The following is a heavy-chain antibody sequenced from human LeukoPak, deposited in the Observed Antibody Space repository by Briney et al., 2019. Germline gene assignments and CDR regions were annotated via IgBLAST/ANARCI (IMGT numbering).Heavy chain of an antibody. J-gene: IGHJ4*02. D-gene: IGHD3/OR15-3a*01. V-gene: IGHV3-23*01. CDR3: AKAPLLRTGYYI. Sequence: PGGSLRLSCAASGFAFSRYGIVWVRQAPGRGLEWVSGISGSGGNTYYGDSVKGRFTISRDNSKNTVYLQMNSLRAEDTAVYYCAKAPLLRTGYYIWGQGTLVTVSS. CDR1: GFAFSRYG. CDR2: ISGSGGNT.